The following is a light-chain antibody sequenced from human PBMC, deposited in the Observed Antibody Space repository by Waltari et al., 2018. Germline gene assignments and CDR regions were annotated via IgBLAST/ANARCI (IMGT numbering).Light chain of an antibody. V-gene: IGLV3-10*01. J-gene: IGLJ2*01. CDR1: ALPKKY. CDR3: YSTDSSGNHGL. CDR2: EDS. Sequence: SYELTQPPSVSVSPGQTARITCSGDALPKKYASWFQQKPGQSPLLIIYEDSKRPSGIPERFSGSSSGTVATLTISGAQVEDEADYYCYSTDSSGNHGLFGGGTRLTVL.